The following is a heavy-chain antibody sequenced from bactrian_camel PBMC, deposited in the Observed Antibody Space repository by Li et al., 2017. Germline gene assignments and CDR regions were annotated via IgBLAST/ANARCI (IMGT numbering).Heavy chain of an antibody. Sequence: HVQLVESGGGSVQPGGSLRLSCDASGYNVMGWFRQAPGKEREGVAARYTGDDKAYYADSVKGRFTISIESASKTLYLQMNSLKPDDSAVYYCAASRIRWNCGGLRDSSYYLWGQGTQVTVS. CDR1: GYNV. D-gene: IGHD7*01. V-gene: IGHV3S54*01. CDR2: RYTGDDKA. CDR3: AASRIRWNCGGLRDSSYYL. J-gene: IGHJ4*01.